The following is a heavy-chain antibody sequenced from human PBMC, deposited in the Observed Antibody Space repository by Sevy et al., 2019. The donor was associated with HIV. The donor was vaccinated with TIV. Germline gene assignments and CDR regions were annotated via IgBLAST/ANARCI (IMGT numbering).Heavy chain of an antibody. D-gene: IGHD5-12*01. CDR1: GGSISAYY. V-gene: IGHV4-59*01. J-gene: IGHJ5*02. CDR2: IYYTGST. CDR3: ARAPPVRSGDDSLNWFDP. Sequence: SETLSLTCTVSGGSISAYYWSWIRQPPGKPLEYIGYIYYTGSTNYNPSLKSRVTISVDTSKNQFSLKLNSVTAADTAADFCARAPPVRSGDDSLNWFDPWGQGTLVTVSS.